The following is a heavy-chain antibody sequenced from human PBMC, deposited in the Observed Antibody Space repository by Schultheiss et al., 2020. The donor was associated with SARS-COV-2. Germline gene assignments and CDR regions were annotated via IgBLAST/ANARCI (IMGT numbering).Heavy chain of an antibody. CDR2: ISYDGSNK. CDR3: AKVRGSGSYYTPDYYYYGMDV. CDR1: GFTFSSYA. V-gene: IGHV3-30*18. D-gene: IGHD3-10*01. J-gene: IGHJ6*02. Sequence: GGSLRLSCAASGFTFSSYAMSWVRQAPGKGLEWVAVISYDGSNKYYADSVKGRFTISRDNSKNTLYLQMNSLRAEDTAVYYCAKVRGSGSYYTPDYYYYGMDVWGQGTTVTVSS.